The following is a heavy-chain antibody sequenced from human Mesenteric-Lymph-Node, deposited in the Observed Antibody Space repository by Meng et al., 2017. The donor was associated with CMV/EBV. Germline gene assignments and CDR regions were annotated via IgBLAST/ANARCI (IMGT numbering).Heavy chain of an antibody. D-gene: IGHD5-18*01. CDR2: IIPILGIA. CDR1: GGTFSSYT. Sequence: SVKVSCKASGGTFSSYTISWVRQAPGQGLEWMGRIIPILGIANYAQKFQGRVTITADKSTSTAYMELSSLRPEDTAVYYCARLWDTNWFDPWGQGTLVTVSS. J-gene: IGHJ5*02. CDR3: ARLWDTNWFDP. V-gene: IGHV1-69*02.